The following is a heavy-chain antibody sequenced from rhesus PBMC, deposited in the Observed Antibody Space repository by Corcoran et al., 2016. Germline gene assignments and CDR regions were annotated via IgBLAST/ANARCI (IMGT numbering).Heavy chain of an antibody. Sequence: QVQLQESGPGLVKPSETLSLTCAVSGGSFSSYWWSWIRQPPGKGLEWIGEINGNSGSPNYNPSLHGRVTISKDASKNQFSLKLSSVTAADTAVYYCARPKYSSWSAVDYWGQGVLVTVSS. CDR2: INGNSGSP. D-gene: IGHD6-13*01. CDR3: ARPKYSSWSAVDY. CDR1: GGSFSSYW. V-gene: IGHV4-80*01. J-gene: IGHJ4*01.